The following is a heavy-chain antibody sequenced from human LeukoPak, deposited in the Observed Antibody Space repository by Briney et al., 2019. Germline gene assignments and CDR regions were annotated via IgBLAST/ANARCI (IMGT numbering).Heavy chain of an antibody. Sequence: KPSETLSLTCAVYGGSFSNYYLSWVRQPPGKGLDWIGEIAHHGSTNYNPSLKSRVTISVYTSKNQFSLKLSGVAAADTAVYYCAPIFGDYSDFDSWGQGTLVTVSS. D-gene: IGHD4-17*01. CDR1: GGSFSNYY. V-gene: IGHV4-34*01. CDR3: APIFGDYSDFDS. CDR2: IAHHGST. J-gene: IGHJ4*02.